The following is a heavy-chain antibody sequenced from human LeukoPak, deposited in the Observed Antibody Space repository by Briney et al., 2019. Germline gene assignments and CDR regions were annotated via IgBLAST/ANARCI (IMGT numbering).Heavy chain of an antibody. CDR2: IKEDGSEK. CDR3: VRDYYAYFDH. Sequence: GGSLRLSCTASGLTFSNHWMNWVRQAPGKGLEWVATIKEDGSEKYYVDSVKGRFTISRDNTKNSLYLQMNSLRAEDTAVFYCVRDYYAYFDHWGQGTLVTVSS. CDR1: GLTFSNHW. V-gene: IGHV3-7*04. D-gene: IGHD3-10*01. J-gene: IGHJ4*02.